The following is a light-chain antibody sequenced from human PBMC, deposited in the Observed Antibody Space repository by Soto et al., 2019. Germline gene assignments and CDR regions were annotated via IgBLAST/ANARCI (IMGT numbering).Light chain of an antibody. V-gene: IGKV2-30*01. CDR2: KAF. CDR1: QSIVYSDGNAY. J-gene: IGKJ2*01. Sequence: DVVMTQSPLSLPVTLGQPASISCRSSQSIVYSDGNAYLSWFQQRPGQSPRRLIYKAFNRDSGVPDRVSGSGSGRDFTLNISRVEAEDVGVYYCMQGTHWPPVTFGQGTKREIK. CDR3: MQGTHWPPVT.